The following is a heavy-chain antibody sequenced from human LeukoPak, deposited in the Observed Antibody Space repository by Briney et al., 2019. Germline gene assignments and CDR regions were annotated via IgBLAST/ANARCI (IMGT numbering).Heavy chain of an antibody. CDR1: GGSISSYF. CDR2: FYASGST. Sequence: SETLSLTCTVSGGSISSYFWCWCRQPAGNGLEWIGRFYASGSTIYNPSLKSRVTISVDRSMNHFSLNLSSVTAADTAVYYCAREVVAATFDKWGEGTLVTVSS. J-gene: IGHJ4*02. CDR3: AREVVAATFDK. D-gene: IGHD2-15*01. V-gene: IGHV4-4*07.